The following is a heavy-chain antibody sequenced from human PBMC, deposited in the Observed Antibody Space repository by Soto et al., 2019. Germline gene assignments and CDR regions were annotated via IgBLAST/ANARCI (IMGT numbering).Heavy chain of an antibody. CDR3: ARVVPGAEAWFGP. CDR2: ISLYSDGT. D-gene: IGHD2-2*01. CDR1: GYTFSNYG. Sequence: ASVKVSCKTSGYTFSNYGITWVRQAPGQPLEWLGWISLYSDGTNYAHKFQGRRSMTTDTSTTTAYMELRSLTSKDTAVYYCARVVPGAEAWFGPWGQGTLVPVSS. J-gene: IGHJ5*02. V-gene: IGHV1-18*01.